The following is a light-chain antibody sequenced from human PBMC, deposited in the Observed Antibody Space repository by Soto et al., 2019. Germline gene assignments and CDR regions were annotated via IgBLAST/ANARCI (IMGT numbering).Light chain of an antibody. J-gene: IGKJ1*01. CDR3: QNYNRAPWT. CDR2: GAS. V-gene: IGKV1-27*01. Sequence: DIQMTQSPSSLSASVGDRVTITCRASQDISNYLAWYQQKPGEVPKLLIYGASTLQSGVPSRFSGSRSGTDFTPTISSLQTEDVATYYCQNYNRAPWTFGQGTKVETK. CDR1: QDISNY.